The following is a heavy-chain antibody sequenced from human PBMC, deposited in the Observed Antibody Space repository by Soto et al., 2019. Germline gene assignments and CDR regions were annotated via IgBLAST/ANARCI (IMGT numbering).Heavy chain of an antibody. CDR3: ARGSEVQLWLRYPFDY. CDR1: GYTVTSYY. D-gene: IGHD5-18*01. Sequence: SVKVSCKASGYTVTSYYMHWVRQAPGQGLEWMGIINPSGGSTSYAQKFQGRVTMTRDTSTSTVYMELSSLRSEDTAVYYCARGSEVQLWLRYPFDYWGQGTLVTVSS. V-gene: IGHV1-46*01. J-gene: IGHJ4*02. CDR2: INPSGGST.